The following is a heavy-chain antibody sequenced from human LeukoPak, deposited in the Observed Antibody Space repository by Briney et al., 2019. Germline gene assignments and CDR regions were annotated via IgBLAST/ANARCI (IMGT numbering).Heavy chain of an antibody. CDR3: TLERGDI. Sequence: PGGSLTLSSAASGFTFSGAAMHWVRQAPGKGLEWVGRIRSNANNHATAYSASVKGRFTISRNESSNTADLQMNSLKIEDTAIYYCTLERGDIWGRGTMVTVSS. CDR2: IRSNANNHAT. V-gene: IGHV3-73*01. CDR1: GFTFSGAA. J-gene: IGHJ3*02. D-gene: IGHD5-24*01.